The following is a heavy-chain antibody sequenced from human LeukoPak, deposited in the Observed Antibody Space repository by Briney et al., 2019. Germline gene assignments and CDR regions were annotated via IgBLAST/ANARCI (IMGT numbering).Heavy chain of an antibody. D-gene: IGHD3-9*01. CDR3: ARDPTIRYFDWLQSNAFDI. CDR1: GFTFSSYG. CDR2: ISYDGSNK. V-gene: IGHV3-30*03. J-gene: IGHJ3*02. Sequence: GGSLRLSCAASGFTFSSYGMHWVRQAPGKGLEWVAVISYDGSNKYYADSVKGRFTISRDNSKNTLYLQMNSLRAEDTAVYYCARDPTIRYFDWLQSNAFDIWGQGTMVTVSS.